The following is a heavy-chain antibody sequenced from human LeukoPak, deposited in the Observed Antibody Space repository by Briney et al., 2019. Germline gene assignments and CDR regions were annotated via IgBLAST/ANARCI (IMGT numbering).Heavy chain of an antibody. D-gene: IGHD3-10*01. CDR2: ISSSGSTR. CDR3: AGGGMVRGLVDY. V-gene: IGHV3-48*03. J-gene: IGHJ4*02. Sequence: GGSLRLSCAASGFTFSSYEMNWVRQAPGKGLEWVSYISSSGSTRYYADSVKGRFTISRDNAKNSLYLQMNSLRAEDTAVYYWAGGGMVRGLVDYWGQGTLVTVSS. CDR1: GFTFSSYE.